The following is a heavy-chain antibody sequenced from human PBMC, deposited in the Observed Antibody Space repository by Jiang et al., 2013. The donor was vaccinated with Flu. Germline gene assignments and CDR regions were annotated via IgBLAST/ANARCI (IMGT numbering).Heavy chain of an antibody. V-gene: IGHV4-59*08. CDR3: ARRGPALTFDY. J-gene: IGHJ4*02. CDR2: ISYSGTT. CDR1: GGISNYY. Sequence: LLKPSETLSLTRTVSGGISNYYWSWIRQPPGKRLEWIGYISYSGTTNYNPSLKSRVTILLDTSKKQYSLSLSSVTAADTAVYYYARRGPALTFDYWGRGTLVTVSS.